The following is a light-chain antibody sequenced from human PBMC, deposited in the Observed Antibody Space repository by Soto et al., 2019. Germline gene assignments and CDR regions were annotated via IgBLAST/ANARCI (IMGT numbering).Light chain of an antibody. Sequence: QSVLTQPASVSGSPGQSITISCTGTSSDVGGYNYVSWYQQHPGKAPKLMIYDVSNRPSGVSNRFSGSKSGNTASLTISGLQAEDEADYYCSSYTSSRTPSYVTGTGNTVTVL. CDR2: DVS. CDR1: SSDVGGYNY. V-gene: IGLV2-14*01. J-gene: IGLJ1*01. CDR3: SSYTSSRTPSYV.